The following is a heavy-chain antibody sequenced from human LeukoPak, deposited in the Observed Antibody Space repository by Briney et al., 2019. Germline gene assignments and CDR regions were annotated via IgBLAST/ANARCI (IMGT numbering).Heavy chain of an antibody. Sequence: PGGSLRLSCAASGFTFSTYSMNWVRQAPGKGLEWVSSISSSSSYIYYAASVKGRFTISRDNSKNTLSLQMNSLRAEDTAVYYCARSSPDRPGDFYWGQGTLVTVSS. J-gene: IGHJ4*02. D-gene: IGHD2-21*01. CDR1: GFTFSTYS. CDR2: ISSSSSYI. CDR3: ARSSPDRPGDFY. V-gene: IGHV3-21*06.